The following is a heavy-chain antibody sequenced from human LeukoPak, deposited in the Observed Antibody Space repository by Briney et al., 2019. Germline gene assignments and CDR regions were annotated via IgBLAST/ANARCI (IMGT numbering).Heavy chain of an antibody. Sequence: TLSLTCAVSGGSISSDDYFWSWIRQPPGKGLEWIGYICHRGSTSYNPSLKSRVTISLDKSRNQFSLNLSSVTAADTAVYYCARAPYDILTGYFLFDSWGQGTLVTVSS. CDR1: GGSISSDDYF. CDR3: ARAPYDILTGYFLFDS. V-gene: IGHV4-30-2*01. D-gene: IGHD3-9*01. CDR2: ICHRGST. J-gene: IGHJ4*02.